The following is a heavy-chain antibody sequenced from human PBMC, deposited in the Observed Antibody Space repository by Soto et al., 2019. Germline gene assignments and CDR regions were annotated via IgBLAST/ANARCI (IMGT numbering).Heavy chain of an antibody. CDR3: AIARGDPQLHGLDY. CDR2: IYYSGTT. CDR1: GYSISSRNW. V-gene: IGHV4-28*01. D-gene: IGHD6-6*01. J-gene: IGHJ4*02. Sequence: SETLSLTCAVSGYSISSRNWWGWIRQPPGKGLEWISYIYYSGTTYYNPSLKSRVTVSVDTSKNQFSLKLTSVTAVDTAVYYCAIARGDPQLHGLDYWGQGTLVTVSS.